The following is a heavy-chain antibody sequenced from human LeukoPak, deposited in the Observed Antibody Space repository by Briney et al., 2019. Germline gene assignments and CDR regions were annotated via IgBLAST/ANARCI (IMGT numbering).Heavy chain of an antibody. V-gene: IGHV3-30-3*01. CDR2: ISYDGSNK. Sequence: GGSLRLSCAASRFTFSSYTMHWVRQAPGKGLEWVAVISYDGSNKYYADSVKGRFTISRDNSKNTLYLQMNSLRAEDTAVYYCAREVDDYGDYAVDYWGQGTLVTVSS. CDR1: RFTFSSYT. J-gene: IGHJ4*02. CDR3: AREVDDYGDYAVDY. D-gene: IGHD4-17*01.